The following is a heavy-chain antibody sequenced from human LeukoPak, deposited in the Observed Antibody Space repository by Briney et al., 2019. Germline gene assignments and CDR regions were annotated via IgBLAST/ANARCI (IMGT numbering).Heavy chain of an antibody. D-gene: IGHD4-23*01. CDR2: IYYSGST. V-gene: IGHV4-59*08. CDR3: ARHPTTVVTASYWYFDL. CDR1: GGSISSYY. Sequence: SETLSLTCTVSGGSISSYYWSWIRQPPGKGLEWIGYIYYSGSTNYNPSLKSRVTISVDTSKNQFSLKLSSVTAADTAVYYCARHPTTVVTASYWYFDLWGRGTLVTVSS. J-gene: IGHJ2*01.